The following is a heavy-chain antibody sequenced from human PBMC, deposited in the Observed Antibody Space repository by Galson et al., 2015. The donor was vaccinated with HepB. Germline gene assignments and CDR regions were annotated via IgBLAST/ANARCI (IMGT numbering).Heavy chain of an antibody. CDR3: AREKAAEVPAAMLDY. J-gene: IGHJ4*02. CDR1: GFTFSSYA. V-gene: IGHV3-30-3*01. D-gene: IGHD2-2*01. CDR2: ISYDGSNK. Sequence: SLRLSCAASGFTFSSYAMHWVRQAPGKGLEWVAVISYDGSNKYYADSVKGRFTISRDNSKNTLYLQMNSLRAEDTAVYYCAREKAAEVPAAMLDYWGQGTLVTVSS.